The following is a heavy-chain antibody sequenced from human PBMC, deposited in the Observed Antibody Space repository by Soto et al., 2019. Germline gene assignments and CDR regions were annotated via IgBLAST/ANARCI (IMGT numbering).Heavy chain of an antibody. CDR2: ISGSGIST. CDR1: GFTFRSYA. CDR3: AKEPVVPDWYFDL. Sequence: DVQLLESGGGLVQPGGSLRLSCAASGFTFRSYAMSWVRQAPGKGLEWVSGISGSGISTHYADSVKGRFTVSRDNSKHTLYLQINSLRAEDTAVYTGAKEPVVPDWYFDLWGRGTLVTVSS. D-gene: IGHD6-6*01. J-gene: IGHJ2*01. V-gene: IGHV3-23*01.